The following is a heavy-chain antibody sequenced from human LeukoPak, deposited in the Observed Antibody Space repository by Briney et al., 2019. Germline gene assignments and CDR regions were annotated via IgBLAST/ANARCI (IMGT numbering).Heavy chain of an antibody. CDR1: GFTFSSYW. CDR2: INSDGSST. J-gene: IGHJ4*02. CDR3: AREGRSSGWYYFDY. V-gene: IGHV3-74*01. Sequence: PGGSLRLSCAASGFTFSSYWMHWVRQAPGKGLVWVSRINSDGSSTSYADSVKGRFTISRDNAKNSLYLQMNSLRAEDTAVYYCAREGRSSGWYYFDYWGQGTLVTVSS. D-gene: IGHD6-19*01.